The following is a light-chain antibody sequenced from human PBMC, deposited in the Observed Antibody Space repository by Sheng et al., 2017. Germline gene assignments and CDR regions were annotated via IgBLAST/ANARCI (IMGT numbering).Light chain of an antibody. CDR3: QQFSRYPLT. CDR1: GHYNF. CDR2: DAS. V-gene: IGKV1-13*02. Sequence: IQLTQSPSSLSASVGRQGHHPLPDKSGHYNFFSLVSAEAREAPKLLIYDASTLEGGVPPRFSGSGSGTDFTLTISSLQPGDFATYYCQQFSRYPLTFGGGTKVEIK. J-gene: IGKJ4*01.